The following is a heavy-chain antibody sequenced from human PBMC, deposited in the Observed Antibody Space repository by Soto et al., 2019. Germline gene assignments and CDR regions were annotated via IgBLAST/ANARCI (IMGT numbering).Heavy chain of an antibody. V-gene: IGHV4-59*01. J-gene: IGHJ4*02. CDR3: ARDFSGFYYYDY. CDR2: IYYSGST. D-gene: IGHD3-22*01. CDR1: GGSISGYY. Sequence: SETLSLTCSVSGGSISGYYWNWIRQFPEKGLEWIGNIYYSGSTNYNPSLKSRVTISIDTSRSQFFLKLNSVTAADTAVYYCARDFSGFYYYDYWGQGTQVTVSS.